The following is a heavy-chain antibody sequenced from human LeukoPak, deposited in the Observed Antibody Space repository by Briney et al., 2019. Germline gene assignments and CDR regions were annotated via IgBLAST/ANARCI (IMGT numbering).Heavy chain of an antibody. CDR2: INPNSGGT. CDR3: ARDRMSDGSSCPGY. V-gene: IGHV1-2*02. J-gene: IGHJ4*02. Sequence: ASVKVSCKASGYTFTGYYMHWVRQAPGQGLEWMGWINPNSGGTNYAQKFQGRVTMTRDTSISTAYMELSRLRSDDTAVYYCARDRMSDGSSCPGYWGQGTLVTVSS. D-gene: IGHD6-13*01. CDR1: GYTFTGYY.